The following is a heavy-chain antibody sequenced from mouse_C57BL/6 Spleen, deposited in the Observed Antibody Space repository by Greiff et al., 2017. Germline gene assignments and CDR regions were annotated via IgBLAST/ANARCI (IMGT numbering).Heavy chain of an antibody. CDR1: GFSFNTYA. D-gene: IGHD2-2*01. J-gene: IGHJ4*01. V-gene: IGHV10-1*01. CDR2: IRSKSTNYAT. CDR3: VRQGGYPYYAMDY. Sequence: GGGLVQPKGSLKLSCAASGFSFNTYAMNWVRQAPGNGVEWVARIRSKSTNYATYYADSVKDRFTISRDDSDSMLYLQMNNWYDDYTAMYCCVRQGGYPYYAMDYWGQGTSVTVAS.